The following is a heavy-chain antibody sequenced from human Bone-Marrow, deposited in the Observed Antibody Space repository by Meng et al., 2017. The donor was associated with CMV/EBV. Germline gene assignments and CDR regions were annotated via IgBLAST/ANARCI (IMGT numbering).Heavy chain of an antibody. D-gene: IGHD2/OR15-2a*01. CDR1: TFSSYW. CDR2: VYYSGRS. V-gene: IGHV4-39*07. J-gene: IGHJ1*01. Sequence: TFSSYWMRWVRQPPGKGLEWIGSVYYSGRSNYASSLKSRVTISVDTSKNQFSLKLTSVTAADSAVYYCVSGLGYWGQGTLVTVSS. CDR3: VSGLGY.